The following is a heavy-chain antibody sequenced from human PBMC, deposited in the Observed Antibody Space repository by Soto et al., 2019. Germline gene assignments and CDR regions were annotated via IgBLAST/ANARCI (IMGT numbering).Heavy chain of an antibody. Sequence: QVHLVQSGAEVKKPGASVKVSCQASGYAFTTYGITWVRQAPGQGLEWMGWISAHNGNTNYAQKLQGRVTVTRDTSTSTGYMELRSLRSDDTAVYYCARGRDGDYWGQGALVTVSS. J-gene: IGHJ4*02. D-gene: IGHD6-6*01. CDR3: ARGRDGDY. CDR1: GYAFTTYG. V-gene: IGHV1-18*01. CDR2: ISAHNGNT.